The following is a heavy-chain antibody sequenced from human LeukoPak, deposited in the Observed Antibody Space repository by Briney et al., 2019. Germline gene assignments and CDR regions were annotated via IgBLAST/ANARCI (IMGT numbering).Heavy chain of an antibody. V-gene: IGHV3-30*02. CDR2: IWYDGSNK. CDR1: GFTFSNYG. Sequence: PGGSLRLSCAASGFTFSNYGMHWVRQAPGKGLEWVAVIWYDGSNKYYADSVKGRFTISRDNSKNTLSLQMNSLRVEDTAVYYCAKDRSAATGDFDYWGQGTLVTVSS. D-gene: IGHD6-13*01. CDR3: AKDRSAATGDFDY. J-gene: IGHJ4*02.